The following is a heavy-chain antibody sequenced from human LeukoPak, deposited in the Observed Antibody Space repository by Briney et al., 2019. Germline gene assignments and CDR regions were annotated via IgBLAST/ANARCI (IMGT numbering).Heavy chain of an antibody. V-gene: IGHV1-2*02. CDR1: GYTFTGYY. Sequence: ASMKASCKASGYTFTGYYMHWVRQAPGQGLEWMGWINPNSGGTNYAQKFQGRVTMTRDTSISTAYMELSRLRSDDTAVYYCARLSGSYPGGYWGQGTLVTVSS. CDR2: INPNSGGT. J-gene: IGHJ4*02. CDR3: ARLSGSYPGGY. D-gene: IGHD1-26*01.